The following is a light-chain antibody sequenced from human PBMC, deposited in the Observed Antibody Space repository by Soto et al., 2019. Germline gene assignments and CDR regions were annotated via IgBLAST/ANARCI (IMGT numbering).Light chain of an antibody. CDR2: KAS. Sequence: DIQMTQSPSTLSGSVGDRVTITCRASQTISSWLAWYQQKPGKAPKLLIYKASTLKSGVPSRFSGSGSGTEFTLTLSSLQPDDFATYYCQHYNSYSEAFVQGTKVELK. CDR1: QTISSW. CDR3: QHYNSYSEA. J-gene: IGKJ1*01. V-gene: IGKV1-5*03.